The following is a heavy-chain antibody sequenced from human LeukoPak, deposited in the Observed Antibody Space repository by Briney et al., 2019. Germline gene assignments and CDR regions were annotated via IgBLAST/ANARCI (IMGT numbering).Heavy chain of an antibody. V-gene: IGHV3-48*03. D-gene: IGHD5-24*01. CDR3: ARVESRWIQLGGSFDY. Sequence: GGSLRLSCAASGFTFSSFEMTWVRQAPGKGLEWVSYLSGSGTTIYYADSVKGRFTISRDNAKNSLYLQMNSLRAEDTAVYYCARVESRWIQLGGSFDYWGQGTLVSLSS. CDR2: LSGSGTTI. J-gene: IGHJ4*02. CDR1: GFTFSSFE.